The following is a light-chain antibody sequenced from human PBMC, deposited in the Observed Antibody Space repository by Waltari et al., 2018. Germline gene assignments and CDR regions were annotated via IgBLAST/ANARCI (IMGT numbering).Light chain of an antibody. V-gene: IGLV2-8*01. Sequence: QSALTQPPSASGSPGQTVTISCAGTRRDVGSSDYVPWYQKHPGQAPKLLIYHVTKRPSGVPDRFSGSKSGNTASLTVSGLQAEDEADYYCSSNAGINNFVFGGGTKLTVL. CDR2: HVT. CDR1: RRDVGSSDY. CDR3: SSNAGINNFV. J-gene: IGLJ2*01.